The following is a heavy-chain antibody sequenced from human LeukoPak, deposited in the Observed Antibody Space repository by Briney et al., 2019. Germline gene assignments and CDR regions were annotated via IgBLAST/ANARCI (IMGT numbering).Heavy chain of an antibody. CDR3: AKDSITIFGVVIGPNDY. CDR1: GFTFSSYA. CDR2: ISGSGGTT. V-gene: IGHV3-23*01. Sequence: GSLRLSCAASGFTFSSYAMSWVRQAPGKGQEWVSVISGSGGTTHYADSVKGRFTISRDNSKNTLYLQMNSLTAEDTAVYYCAKDSITIFGVVIGPNDYWGQGTLVTVSS. J-gene: IGHJ4*02. D-gene: IGHD3-3*01.